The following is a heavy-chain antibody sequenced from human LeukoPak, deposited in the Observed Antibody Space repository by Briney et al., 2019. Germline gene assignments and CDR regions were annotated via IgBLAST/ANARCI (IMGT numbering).Heavy chain of an antibody. J-gene: IGHJ4*02. CDR1: GFTFSSYG. CDR2: ISYDGSNK. D-gene: IGHD2-15*01. Sequence: GRSLRLSCAASGFTFSSYGMHWVRQAPGKGLEGVAVISYDGSNKYYADSVKGRFTISRDNSKNTLYLQMNSLRAEDTAVYYCAKDRGVVVVAAASPDYWGQGTLVTVSS. CDR3: AKDRGVVVVAAASPDY. V-gene: IGHV3-30*18.